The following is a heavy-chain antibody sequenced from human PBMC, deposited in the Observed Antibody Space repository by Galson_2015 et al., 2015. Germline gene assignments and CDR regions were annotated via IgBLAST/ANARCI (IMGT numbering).Heavy chain of an antibody. Sequence: TLSLTCSVSGGSISSSRYYWGWLRRPPGEGLEWLGRIYYSGSTYYNASLKSRVTISVDRSKNQFSLKLSSVTAADTAVYYCRYSRCFNGMDVWGQGTTVTVSS. CDR3: RYSRCFNGMDV. J-gene: IGHJ6*02. CDR1: GGSISSSRYY. CDR2: IYYSGST. D-gene: IGHD6-13*01. V-gene: IGHV4-39*07.